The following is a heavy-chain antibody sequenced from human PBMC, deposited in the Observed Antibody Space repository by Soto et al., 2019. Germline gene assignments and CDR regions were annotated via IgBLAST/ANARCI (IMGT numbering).Heavy chain of an antibody. Sequence: ASVKVSCKVSGYTLTELSMHWVRQAPGKGLEWMGGFDPEDGETIYAQKFQGRVTMTEDTSTDTAYMELSSLRSEDTAVYYCATADVRQQLVRDWGQGTLVTVSS. CDR2: FDPEDGET. J-gene: IGHJ4*02. CDR3: ATADVRQQLVRD. D-gene: IGHD6-13*01. V-gene: IGHV1-24*01. CDR1: GYTLTELS.